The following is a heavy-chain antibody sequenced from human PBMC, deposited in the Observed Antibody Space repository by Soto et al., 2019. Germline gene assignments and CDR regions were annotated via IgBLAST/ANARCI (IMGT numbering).Heavy chain of an antibody. Sequence: GESLKISCKGSGYSFTSYWIGWVRQMPGKGLEWMGIIYPGDSDTRYSPSFQGQVTISADKSVSTAYLQWSSLKASDTAMYYCAGGGVRGVITRTRDYYGMDVWGQGTTVTVSS. J-gene: IGHJ6*02. D-gene: IGHD3-10*01. CDR1: GYSFTSYW. CDR2: IYPGDSDT. CDR3: AGGGVRGVITRTRDYYGMDV. V-gene: IGHV5-51*01.